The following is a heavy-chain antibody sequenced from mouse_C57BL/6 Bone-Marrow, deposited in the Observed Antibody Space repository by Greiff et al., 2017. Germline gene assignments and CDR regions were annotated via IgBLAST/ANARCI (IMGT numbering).Heavy chain of an antibody. Sequence: EVQGVESGAELVRPGASVKLSCTASGFNIKDDYMHWVKQRPEQGLEWIGWIDPENGDTEYASKFQGKATITADTSSNTAYLQLSSLTSEDTAVYYCTTDNWDDAYWGQGTLVTVSA. J-gene: IGHJ3*01. D-gene: IGHD4-1*02. CDR1: GFNIKDDY. CDR3: TTDNWDDAY. CDR2: IDPENGDT. V-gene: IGHV14-4*01.